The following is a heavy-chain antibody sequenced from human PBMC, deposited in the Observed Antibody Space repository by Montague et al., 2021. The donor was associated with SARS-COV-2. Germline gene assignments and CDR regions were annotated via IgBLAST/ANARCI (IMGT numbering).Heavy chain of an antibody. V-gene: IGHV4-34*01. J-gene: IGHJ6*02. CDR2: INHSGST. Sequence: SETLSLTCAVYGGSFSGYYWGWIRQPPGKGLEWIGEINHSGSTNYNPSLKSRVTISVDTSKNQFSLKLSSVTAADTAVYYCARGRVVGALAFYYYYGMDVWGQGTTVTVSS. CDR3: ARGRVVGALAFYYYYGMDV. D-gene: IGHD1-26*01. CDR1: GGSFSGYY.